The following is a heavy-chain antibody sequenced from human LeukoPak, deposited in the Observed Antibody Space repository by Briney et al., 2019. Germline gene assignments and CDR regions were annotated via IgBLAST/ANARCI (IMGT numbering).Heavy chain of an antibody. Sequence: SSETLSLTCAVYGGSFSGYYWSWIRQPPGKGLEWIGSIYYSGSTYYNPSLKSRVTISVDTSKNQFSLKLSSVTAADTAVYYCARRGVAGYNHFDYWGQGTLVTVSS. V-gene: IGHV4-34*01. CDR3: ARRGVAGYNHFDY. CDR1: GGSFSGYY. CDR2: IYYSGST. J-gene: IGHJ4*02. D-gene: IGHD6-19*01.